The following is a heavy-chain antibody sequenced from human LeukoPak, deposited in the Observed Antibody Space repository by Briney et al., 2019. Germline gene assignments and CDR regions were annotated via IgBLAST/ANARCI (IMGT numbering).Heavy chain of an antibody. CDR1: GYTFTGYY. CDR3: ARDLFSASSSWSHYFDY. CDR2: INPNSGGT. J-gene: IGHJ4*02. Sequence: GASVKVSCKASGYTFTGYYMHWVRQAPGQGLEWMGWINPNSGGTNYAQKFQGRVTMTRDTSISTAYMELSRLRSDDTAVYYCARDLFSASSSWSHYFDYWGQGTPVTVSS. D-gene: IGHD6-13*01. V-gene: IGHV1-2*02.